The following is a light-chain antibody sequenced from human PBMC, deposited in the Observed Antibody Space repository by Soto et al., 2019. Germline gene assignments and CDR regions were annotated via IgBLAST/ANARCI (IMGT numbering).Light chain of an antibody. Sequence: EIVVTQSPATLSLSPGKRATLSCRASQRVSSYLAWYQQKPGQAPRLLIYDASNRATGIPARFSGSGSGTDFTLTISSLEPEDFAVYYCHQRSNWPSITFGQGTRLEIK. V-gene: IGKV3-11*01. CDR1: QRVSSY. CDR2: DAS. J-gene: IGKJ5*01. CDR3: HQRSNWPSIT.